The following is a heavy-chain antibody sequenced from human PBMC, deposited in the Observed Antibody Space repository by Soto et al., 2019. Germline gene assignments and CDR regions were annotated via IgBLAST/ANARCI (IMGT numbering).Heavy chain of an antibody. D-gene: IGHD3-10*01. J-gene: IGHJ6*02. Sequence: SETLSLTCAVSGGSISSSNWWSWVRQPPGKGLEWIGEIYHSGSTNYNPSLKGRVTISVDKSKNQFSLKLSSVTAADTAVYYCARAGVIKVGSVLDYYGMDVWGQGTSVTVSS. V-gene: IGHV4-4*02. CDR3: ARAGVIKVGSVLDYYGMDV. CDR2: IYHSGST. CDR1: GGSISSSNW.